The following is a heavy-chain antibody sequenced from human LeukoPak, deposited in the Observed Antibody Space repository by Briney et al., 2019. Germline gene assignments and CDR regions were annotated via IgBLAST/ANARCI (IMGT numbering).Heavy chain of an antibody. CDR2: IYSGGST. CDR3: AGDAGGTTEFDY. V-gene: IGHV3-66*01. Sequence: GGSLRLSCAASGFIVSSNYMSWVRQAPGKGLEWVSVIYSGGSTYYADSVKGRFTISRDNSKNTLYLQMNSLRAEDTAVYYCAGDAGGTTEFDYWGQGTLVTVSS. CDR1: GFIVSSNY. J-gene: IGHJ4*02. D-gene: IGHD4-17*01.